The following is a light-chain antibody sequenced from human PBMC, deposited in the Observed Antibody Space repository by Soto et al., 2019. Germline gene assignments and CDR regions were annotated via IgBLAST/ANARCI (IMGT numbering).Light chain of an antibody. V-gene: IGKV4-1*01. CDR1: QSVLDSSNNKNY. CDR2: WAS. CDR3: QQYLRTPRT. J-gene: IGKJ1*01. Sequence: DIVMTQSPDSLAVSLGERATINCKCSQSVLDSSNNKNYLVWYQQKPGQPPKLLIYWASTRESGVPDRFSGSGSGTDFTPTISSLQAEDVAVHYCQQYLRTPRTFGQGTKVDIK.